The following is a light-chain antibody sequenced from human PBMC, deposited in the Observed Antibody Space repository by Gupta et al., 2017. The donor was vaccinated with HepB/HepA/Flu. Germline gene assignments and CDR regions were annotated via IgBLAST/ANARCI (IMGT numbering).Light chain of an antibody. J-gene: IGLJ2*01. CDR2: GNS. Sequence: SVLTRAPSVSWAPGERVTLSCTGRSPNIGAGYDVHWYQQLPGTAPKLLIYGNSNRPSGVPDRFSGSKSGTSASLAITGLQAEDEADYYGQSYDSSLSGVVFGGGTKLTVL. CDR3: QSYDSSLSGVV. CDR1: SPNIGAGYD. V-gene: IGLV1-40*01.